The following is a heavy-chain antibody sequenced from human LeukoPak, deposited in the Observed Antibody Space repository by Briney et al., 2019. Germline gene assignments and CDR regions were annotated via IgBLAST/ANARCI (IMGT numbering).Heavy chain of an antibody. CDR3: ARGAYGSGTQQIDY. D-gene: IGHD3-10*01. J-gene: IGHJ4*02. CDR1: GFTFSSYS. Sequence: GGSLRLSCAASGFTFSSYSMNWVRQAPGKGLEWVSSISSGSSYIYYADSVKGRFTISRDNAKNSLYLQMNSLRAEDTAVYYCARGAYGSGTQQIDYWGQGTLVTVSS. V-gene: IGHV3-21*01. CDR2: ISSGSSYI.